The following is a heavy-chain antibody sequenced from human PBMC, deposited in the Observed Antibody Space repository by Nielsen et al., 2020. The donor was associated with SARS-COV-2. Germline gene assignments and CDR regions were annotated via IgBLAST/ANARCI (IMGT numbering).Heavy chain of an antibody. CDR1: GFTFDDYA. CDR2: ISWNSGSI. CDR3: AKAHEDAFDI. V-gene: IGHV3-9*01. Sequence: SLKISCAASGFTFDDYAMHWVRQAPGKGLEWVSGISWNSGSIGYADSVKGRFTISRDNAKNSLYLQMNSLRAEDTALYYCAKAHEDAFDIWGQGTMVTVSS. J-gene: IGHJ3*02.